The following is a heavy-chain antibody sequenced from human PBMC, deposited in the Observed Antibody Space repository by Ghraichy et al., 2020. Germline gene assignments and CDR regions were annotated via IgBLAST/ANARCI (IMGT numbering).Heavy chain of an antibody. D-gene: IGHD3-10*01. CDR1: GGSFSGYY. V-gene: IGHV4-34*01. CDR2: INHSGST. Sequence: SETLSLTCAVYGGSFSGYYWSWIRQPPGKGLEWIGEINHSGSTNYNPSLKSRVTISVDTSKNQFSLKLSSVTAADTAVYYCARERITMVRGNCMDVWGQGTTVTVSS. CDR3: ARERITMVRGNCMDV. J-gene: IGHJ6*02.